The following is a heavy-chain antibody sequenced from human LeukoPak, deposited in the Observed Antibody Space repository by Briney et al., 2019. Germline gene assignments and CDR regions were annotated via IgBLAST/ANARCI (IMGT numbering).Heavy chain of an antibody. D-gene: IGHD2-2*01. V-gene: IGHV1-2*02. CDR2: INPNSGDT. J-gene: IGHJ1*01. Sequence: ASVKVSCKASGYTFTGYIMHWVRQAPGQGLEWMGWINPNSGDTKYTQKFQGRVTLTRDTSISTAYMELNRLRSDDTAVYYCARDAGVVVVPAAPILWGQGTLVTVSS. CDR3: ARDAGVVVVPAAPIL. CDR1: GYTFTGYI.